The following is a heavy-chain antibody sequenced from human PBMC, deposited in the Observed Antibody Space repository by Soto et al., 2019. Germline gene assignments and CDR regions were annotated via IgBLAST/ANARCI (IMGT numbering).Heavy chain of an antibody. CDR2: ISYDGSNK. J-gene: IGHJ4*02. V-gene: IGHV3-30*18. CDR3: AKDMRITIFGVVISPIDY. D-gene: IGHD3-3*01. Sequence: QVQLVESGGGVVQPGRSLRLSCAASGFTFSSYGMHWVRQAPGKGLEWVAVISYDGSNKYYADSVKGRFTISRDNSKNTXFLQMNSLRAEDTAVYYGAKDMRITIFGVVISPIDYWGQGTLVTVSS. CDR1: GFTFSSYG.